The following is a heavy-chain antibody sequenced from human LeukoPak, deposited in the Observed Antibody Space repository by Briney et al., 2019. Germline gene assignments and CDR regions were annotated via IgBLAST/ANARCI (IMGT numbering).Heavy chain of an antibody. CDR1: GGSISSSTYY. J-gene: IGHJ4*02. V-gene: IGHV4-39*01. Sequence: SETLSLTCTVSGGSISSSTYYWGWIRQPPGKGLEWIGSIYYSGTTYYSPSLKSRVTISADTSQNQFSLKLTSMTAADTAVYYCARGEDIAAAGLDYWGQGTLVTVSS. D-gene: IGHD6-13*01. CDR3: ARGEDIAAAGLDY. CDR2: IYYSGTT.